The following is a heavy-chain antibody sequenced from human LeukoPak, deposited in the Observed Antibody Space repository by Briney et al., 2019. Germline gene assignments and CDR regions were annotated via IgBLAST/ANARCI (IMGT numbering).Heavy chain of an antibody. D-gene: IGHD3-3*01. Sequence: SETLSLTCTVSGGSISSYYWSWIRKPPGQGLEWIGIIYNSGSANYNPSLKSRVTISVDTSKNRFSLKLSSVTAADTAVYYCARDLPYYDFWSGPSGAFDIWGQGTMVTVSS. V-gene: IGHV4-59*01. CDR1: GGSISSYY. CDR3: ARDLPYYDFWSGPSGAFDI. CDR2: IYNSGSA. J-gene: IGHJ3*02.